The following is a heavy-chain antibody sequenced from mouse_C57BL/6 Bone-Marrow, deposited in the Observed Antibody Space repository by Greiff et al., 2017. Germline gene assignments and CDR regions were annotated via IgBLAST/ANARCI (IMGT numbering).Heavy chain of an antibody. CDR1: GFTFSDYG. D-gene: IGHD1-1*01. Sequence: EVKLMESGGGLVQPGGSLKLSCAASGFTFSDYGMAWVRQAPRKGPEWVAFISNLAYSIYYADTVTGRFPISRENAKNTLYLAMSSLRSEDTAMYYCARAGSRAAMDYWGQGTSVTVSS. J-gene: IGHJ4*01. V-gene: IGHV5-15*01. CDR2: ISNLAYSI. CDR3: ARAGSRAAMDY.